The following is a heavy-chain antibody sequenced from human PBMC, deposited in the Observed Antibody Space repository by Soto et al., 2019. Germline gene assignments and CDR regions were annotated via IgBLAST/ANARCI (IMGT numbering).Heavy chain of an antibody. J-gene: IGHJ3*01. CDR3: AKLPIIRGNALDL. V-gene: IGHV3-23*01. Sequence: EAHLLEWGGGLVQPGGSLTLSCAASGFSLRSYAVAWVRRVPGKGLEWVSVISGTAESIYYVDSVKGRFTISRDNSRNTVYLKMNFLRAEDTALYYCAKLPIIRGNALDLWGQGTMVTVSS. D-gene: IGHD3-10*01. CDR2: ISGTAESI. CDR1: GFSLRSYA.